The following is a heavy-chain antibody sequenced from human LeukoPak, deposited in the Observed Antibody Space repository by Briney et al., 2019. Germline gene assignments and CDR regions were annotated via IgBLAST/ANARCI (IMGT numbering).Heavy chain of an antibody. J-gene: IGHJ4*02. V-gene: IGHV3-7*04. CDR1: GFTVSNNY. CDR3: ARVVGTDEGADY. D-gene: IGHD1-7*01. Sequence: PGGSLRLSCAASGFTVSNNYMSWVRQASGKGLEWVANIKPDGSEKRYADSVKGRFTISRDNAENSLYLQMNSLRAEDTAVYYCARVVGTDEGADYWGQGTLVTVSS. CDR2: IKPDGSEK.